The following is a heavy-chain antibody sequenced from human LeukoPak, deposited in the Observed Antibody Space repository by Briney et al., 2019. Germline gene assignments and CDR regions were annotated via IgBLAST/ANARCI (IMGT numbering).Heavy chain of an antibody. CDR1: GFTVSNNY. Sequence: GGSLRLSCAASGFTVSNNYMSWVRQAPGKGLEWVSVIYSGGGTFYSEFVKGRFTISRDYSKNTLYLQMNSLRAEDTAVYYCARDGTGTTGYDYWGQGTLVTVSS. J-gene: IGHJ4*02. CDR2: IYSGGGT. V-gene: IGHV3-53*05. CDR3: ARDGTGTTGYDY. D-gene: IGHD3-9*01.